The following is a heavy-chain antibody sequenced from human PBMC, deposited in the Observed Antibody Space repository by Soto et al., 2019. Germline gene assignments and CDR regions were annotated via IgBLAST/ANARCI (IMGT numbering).Heavy chain of an antibody. CDR1: GFTFPNYA. D-gene: IGHD6-25*01. J-gene: IGHJ3*02. CDR2: VTGRASST. V-gene: IGHV3-23*01. Sequence: EVRLLESGGGLVQPGGSLRLSCAASGFTFPNYAMSWVRQAPGKGLEWVSVVTGRASSTYYADSVEGRFTISRDNSRNTLFLQMNSLGAEDTAVYYCAKHLPSKTNQRLWADAFHIWGRGTNLTVSS. CDR3: AKHLPSKTNQRLWADAFHI.